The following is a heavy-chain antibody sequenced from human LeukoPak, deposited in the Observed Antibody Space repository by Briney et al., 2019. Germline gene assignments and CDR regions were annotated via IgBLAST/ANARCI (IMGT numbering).Heavy chain of an antibody. CDR2: IYPGDSDT. Sequence: GESLKISCKGSVYSFTTYWIGCVRQLPGKRLEWMGIIYPGDSDTKYSPSFQGQVTISADKSISTAYLQWSSLKASDTAMYYCARTYSYGPRFDYWGQGTLVTVSS. V-gene: IGHV5-51*01. CDR3: ARTYSYGPRFDY. D-gene: IGHD5-18*01. CDR1: VYSFTTYW. J-gene: IGHJ4*02.